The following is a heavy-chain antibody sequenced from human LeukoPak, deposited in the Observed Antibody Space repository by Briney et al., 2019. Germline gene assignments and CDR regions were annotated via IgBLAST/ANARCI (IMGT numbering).Heavy chain of an antibody. CDR3: ARDPYYDSSGYYYVWYFDY. CDR2: IIPIFGTA. Sequence: ASVKVSCKASGGTFSSYAISWVRQAPGQGLEWMGGIIPIFGTANYAQKFQGRVTITADESTSTAYMELCSLRSEDTAVYYCARDPYYDSSGYYYVWYFDYWGQGTLVTVSS. V-gene: IGHV1-69*01. D-gene: IGHD3-22*01. J-gene: IGHJ4*02. CDR1: GGTFSSYA.